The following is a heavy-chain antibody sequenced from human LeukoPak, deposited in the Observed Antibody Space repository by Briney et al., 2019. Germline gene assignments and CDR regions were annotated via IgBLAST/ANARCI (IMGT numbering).Heavy chain of an antibody. J-gene: IGHJ4*02. CDR1: GGSFSGYY. CDR2: INHSGST. CDR3: ARGREYYFDY. Sequence: SETLSLTCAVYGGSFSGYYWSWIRQPPGKGLEWIGEINHSGSTNYNPSLKSRVTISVDTSKNQFSLKLSSVTAADTAVYYCARGREYYFDYWGQGTLLTVSS. V-gene: IGHV4-34*01.